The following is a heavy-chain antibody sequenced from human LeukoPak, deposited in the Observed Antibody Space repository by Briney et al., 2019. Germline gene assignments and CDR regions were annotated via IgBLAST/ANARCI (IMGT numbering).Heavy chain of an antibody. D-gene: IGHD6-19*01. CDR1: GFTFSSYS. J-gene: IGHJ4*02. V-gene: IGHV3-21*01. CDR2: ISSSSSYI. Sequence: PGGSLRLSCAASGFTFSSYSMNWVRQAPGKGLEWVSSISSSSSYIYYADSVKGRFTISRDNAKNSLYLQMNSLRAEDTAVYYCAREIDPGIAVAGCFDYWGQGTLVTVSS. CDR3: AREIDPGIAVAGCFDY.